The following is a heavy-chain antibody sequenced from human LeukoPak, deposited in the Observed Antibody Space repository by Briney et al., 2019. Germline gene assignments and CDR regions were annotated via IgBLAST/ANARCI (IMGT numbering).Heavy chain of an antibody. CDR3: ARSTVTTLVDY. J-gene: IGHJ4*02. CDR1: GFTFSSYG. D-gene: IGHD4-17*01. CDR2: IWYDGSNK. V-gene: IGHV3-30*02. Sequence: GGSLRLSCAASGFTFSSYGMHWVRQAPGKGLEWVAFIWYDGSNKYYVDSVKGRFTISRDNSKNTLYLQMNSLRAEDTAVYYCARSTVTTLVDYWGQGTLVTVSS.